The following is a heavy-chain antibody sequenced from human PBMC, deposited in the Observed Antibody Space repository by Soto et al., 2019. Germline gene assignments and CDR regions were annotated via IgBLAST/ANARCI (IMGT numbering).Heavy chain of an antibody. V-gene: IGHV4-59*01. D-gene: IGHD6-19*01. J-gene: IGHJ6*03. CDR2: IYYSGST. CDR3: ASSWYPVAGYYYYYMDV. Sequence: PSETLSLTCTVSGGSISSYYWSWIRQPPGKGLEWIGYIYYSGSTNYNPSLKSRVTISVDTSKNQFSLKLSSVTAADTAVYYCASSWYPVAGYYYYYMDVWGKGTTVTVSS. CDR1: GGSISSYY.